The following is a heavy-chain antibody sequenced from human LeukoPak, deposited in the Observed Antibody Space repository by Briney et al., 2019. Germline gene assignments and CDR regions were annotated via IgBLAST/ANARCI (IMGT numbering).Heavy chain of an antibody. CDR2: INPNSGGT. J-gene: IGHJ5*02. D-gene: IGHD5-24*01. CDR3: ARRMATIRLTGGRGGFDP. Sequence: GASVKVSCKASGYTFTGYYMHWLRQAPGQGLEWMGWINPNSGGTNYAQKFQGRVTMTRDTSISTAYMELSRLRSDDTAVYYCARRMATIRLTGGRGGFDPWGQGTLVTVSS. V-gene: IGHV1-2*02. CDR1: GYTFTGYY.